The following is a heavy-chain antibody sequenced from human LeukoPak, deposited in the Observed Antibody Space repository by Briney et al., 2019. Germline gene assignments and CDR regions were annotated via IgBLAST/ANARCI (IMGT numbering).Heavy chain of an antibody. CDR3: VRSSGWPGY. CDR1: GFTLSSYW. V-gene: IGHV3-74*01. Sequence: GGSLRLSCTASGFTLSSYWMHWVRQAPGEGLVWVSRINSDGSNINYADSVKGRLTISRDNAKNTLYLQMNSLRVEDTAVYYCVRSSGWPGYWGQGTMVTVSS. CDR2: INSDGSNI. D-gene: IGHD6-19*01. J-gene: IGHJ4*02.